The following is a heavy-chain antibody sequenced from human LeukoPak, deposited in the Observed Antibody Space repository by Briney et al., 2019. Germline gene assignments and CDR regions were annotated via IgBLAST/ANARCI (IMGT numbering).Heavy chain of an antibody. J-gene: IGHJ6*03. CDR1: GFTFSSYE. Sequence: PGGSLRLSCAASGFTFSSYEMNWVRQAPGKGLEWVSSITSSSSYIYYADSVKGRFTISRDNAKNSLYLQMDSLRVEDTAVYYCARDPYSGNYGAYHYYYMDVWGKGTTVTISS. CDR3: ARDPYSGNYGAYHYYYMDV. CDR2: ITSSSSYI. D-gene: IGHD1-26*01. V-gene: IGHV3-21*06.